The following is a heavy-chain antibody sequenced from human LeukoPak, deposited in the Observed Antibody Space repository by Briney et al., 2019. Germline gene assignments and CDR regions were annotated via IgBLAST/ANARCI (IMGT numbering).Heavy chain of an antibody. D-gene: IGHD3-16*01. V-gene: IGHV3-23*01. J-gene: IGHJ4*02. CDR1: GFTFSTYA. CDR3: AKDSPLRTSYHGYFDY. Sequence: GGSLRLSCAASGFTFSTYAMSWVRQAPGKGLXXXXXXTLSGTNTHYADSVKGRFTISRDVSKNTLYLQMNTLRAEDTAVYYCAKDSPLRTSYHGYFDYWGQGTLVTVSS. CDR2: XTLSGTNT.